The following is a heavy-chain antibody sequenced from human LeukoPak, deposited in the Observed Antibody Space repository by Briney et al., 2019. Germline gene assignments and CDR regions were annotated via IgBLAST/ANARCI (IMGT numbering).Heavy chain of an antibody. D-gene: IGHD2-2*01. V-gene: IGHV1-2*02. CDR3: ARDVVIVVVPAAKFDP. CDR2: INPNSGGT. J-gene: IGHJ5*02. Sequence: ASVKVSCKASGYTFTGYYMHWARQAPGQGLEWMGWINPNSGGTNYAQKFQGRVTMTRDTSISTAYTELSRLRSDDTAVYYCARDVVIVVVPAAKFDPWGQGTLVTVSS. CDR1: GYTFTGYY.